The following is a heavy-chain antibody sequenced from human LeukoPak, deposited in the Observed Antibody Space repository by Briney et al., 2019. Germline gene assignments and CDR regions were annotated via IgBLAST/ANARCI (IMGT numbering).Heavy chain of an antibody. CDR1: GGSISSSSYY. D-gene: IGHD3-10*01. J-gene: IGHJ4*02. V-gene: IGHV4-39*01. CDR2: IHYSGST. Sequence: KSSETLSLTCTVSGGSISSSSYYWGWIRQPPGKGLEWIGSIHYSGSTYYTPSLKSRVTTSVDTSKDQFSLKLSSVTAADTAVYYCARLSTYYGSGSYFGYWGQGTLVTVSS. CDR3: ARLSTYYGSGSYFGY.